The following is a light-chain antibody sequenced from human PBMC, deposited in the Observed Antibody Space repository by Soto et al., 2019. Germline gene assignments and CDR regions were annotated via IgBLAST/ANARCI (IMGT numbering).Light chain of an antibody. CDR3: QQSYSTLIT. J-gene: IGKJ5*01. V-gene: IGKV1-39*01. CDR2: AAS. CDR1: QSISSY. Sequence: QMTQSPSSLSASVGDIVTITCRASQSISSYLNSYQQKPGKAPKLLIYAASSLQSGVPSRFSGSGSGTDFTLTISSLQPEDFATYYCQQSYSTLITFGQGGRLEIK.